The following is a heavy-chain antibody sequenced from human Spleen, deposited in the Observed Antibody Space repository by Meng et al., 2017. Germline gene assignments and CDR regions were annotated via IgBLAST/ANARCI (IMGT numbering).Heavy chain of an antibody. J-gene: IGHJ3*02. D-gene: IGHD5-12*01. CDR2: INHSGST. CDR3: ARVGEWLRTDFDI. Sequence: GSLRLSCVVSGGSFSDYYWSWIRQPPGKGLEWIGEINHSGSTNYNPSLKSRVTISVDTSKNQFSLKLSSVTAADTAVYYCARVGEWLRTDFDIWGQGTMVTVSS. V-gene: IGHV4-34*01. CDR1: GGSFSDYY.